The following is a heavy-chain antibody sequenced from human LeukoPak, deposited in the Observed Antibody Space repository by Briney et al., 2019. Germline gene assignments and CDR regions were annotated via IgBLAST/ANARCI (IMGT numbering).Heavy chain of an antibody. D-gene: IGHD3-10*02. J-gene: IGHJ6*04. CDR1: GFTFSNYV. Sequence: GGSLRLSCAASGFTFSNYVMIWVRQAPGKGLEWVSYISSSGSTIYYADSVKGRFTISRDNAKNSLYLQMNSLRAEDTAVYYCAGLGITMIGGVWGKGTTVTISS. CDR2: ISSSGSTI. CDR3: AGLGITMIGGV. V-gene: IGHV3-48*03.